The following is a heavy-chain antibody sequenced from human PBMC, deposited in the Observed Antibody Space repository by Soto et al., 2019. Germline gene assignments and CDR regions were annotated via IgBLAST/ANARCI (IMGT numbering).Heavy chain of an antibody. CDR1: GLTFINYD. CDR2: ISCRGGST. CDR3: ANRNDYDNSGYTYPYFDF. J-gene: IGHJ4*02. D-gene: IGHD3-22*01. V-gene: IGHV3-23*01. Sequence: EVQMLESGGGLVPPGGPLRLYCAGSGLTFINYDMSWARQAPGKGLEWVSSISCRGGSTYYADSVRGRFTISRDNSKNTLYLQMNSLRAEDTAVYYCANRNDYDNSGYTYPYFDFLGQGTLVTVSS.